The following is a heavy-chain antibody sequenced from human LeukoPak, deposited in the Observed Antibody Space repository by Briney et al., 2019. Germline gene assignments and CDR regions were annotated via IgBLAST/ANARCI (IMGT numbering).Heavy chain of an antibody. D-gene: IGHD4-23*01. CDR1: GASVSGGGNS. Sequence: SETLSLTCAVSGASVSGGGNSWSWIRQPPGKGLEWIGWFSHTGSTYYNPSLKSRVTISVDGSNNQFSLKLRSMTAADTAVYYCAGTGVTFDYWGQGTLVIVSS. CDR3: AGTGVTFDY. CDR2: FSHTGST. J-gene: IGHJ4*02. V-gene: IGHV4-30-2*01.